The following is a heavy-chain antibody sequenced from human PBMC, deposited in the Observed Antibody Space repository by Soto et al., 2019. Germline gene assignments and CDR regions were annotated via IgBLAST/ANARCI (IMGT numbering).Heavy chain of an antibody. V-gene: IGHV4-30-4*02. J-gene: IGHJ4*01. CDR2: IYSSGST. CDR1: GGRISIGDSN. Sequence: PSDSVSRTYIYSGGRISIGDSNRCWRLHPPGKGLEWFGYIYSSGSTYYNPSLKSRVTISVDTSKNQFSLKLSSVTAADTAVYFCARHLGEGYFDYWGHGTLVTVSS. CDR3: ARHLGEGYFDY.